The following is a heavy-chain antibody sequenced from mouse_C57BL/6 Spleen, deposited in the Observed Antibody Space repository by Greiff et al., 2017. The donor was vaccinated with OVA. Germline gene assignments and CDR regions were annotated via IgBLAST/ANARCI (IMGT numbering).Heavy chain of an antibody. Sequence: QVQLQQPGAELVKPGASVKLSCKASGYTFTSYWMQWVKQRPGQGLEWIGEIDPSDSYTNYKQKFKGKATLTVDTSSSTAYMQLSSLTSEDSAVYYCARSPKYYGSSHWYFDVWGTGTTVTVSS. D-gene: IGHD1-1*01. CDR1: GYTFTSYW. CDR2: IDPSDSYT. V-gene: IGHV1-50*01. J-gene: IGHJ1*03. CDR3: ARSPKYYGSSHWYFDV.